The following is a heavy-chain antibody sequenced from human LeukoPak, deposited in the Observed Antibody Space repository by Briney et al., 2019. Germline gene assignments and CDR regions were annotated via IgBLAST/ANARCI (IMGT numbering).Heavy chain of an antibody. V-gene: IGHV3-74*01. CDR2: INGDGSTT. J-gene: IGHJ4*02. CDR1: GLTFSNYW. Sequence: GGSLRLSCATSGLTFSNYWMHWVRQAPGKGLVWVSRINGDGSTTNYADSVKGRFTISRDNAKNTLYLQMNSLRAEDTAVYYCARGPVFIAVAGFDYWGQGNLVTVSS. D-gene: IGHD6-19*01. CDR3: ARGPVFIAVAGFDY.